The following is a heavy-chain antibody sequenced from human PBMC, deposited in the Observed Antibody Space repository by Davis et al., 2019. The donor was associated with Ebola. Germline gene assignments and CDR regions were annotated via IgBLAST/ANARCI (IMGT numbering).Heavy chain of an antibody. Sequence: GRFTISRDNSKNTLYLQMNSLRAEDTAVYYCASAWGRYYFDYWGQGTLATVSS. D-gene: IGHD3-16*01. CDR3: ASAWGRYYFDY. J-gene: IGHJ4*02. V-gene: IGHV3-30*07.